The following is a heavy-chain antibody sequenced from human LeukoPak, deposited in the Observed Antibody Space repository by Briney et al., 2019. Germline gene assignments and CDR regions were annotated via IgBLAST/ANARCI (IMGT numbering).Heavy chain of an antibody. Sequence: PGGSLRLSCVASGFSFSSYPMSWVRQAPGRGLEWVATITVDGQDTFYAGLGTGRFIVSRDNIRNTVSLERDSLRDEDTAVYYCAKSMDTVGATTLDFWGQGARVIVSS. J-gene: IGHJ4*02. V-gene: IGHV3-23*01. CDR1: GFSFSSYP. D-gene: IGHD1-26*01. CDR3: AKSMDTVGATTLDF. CDR2: ITVDGQDT.